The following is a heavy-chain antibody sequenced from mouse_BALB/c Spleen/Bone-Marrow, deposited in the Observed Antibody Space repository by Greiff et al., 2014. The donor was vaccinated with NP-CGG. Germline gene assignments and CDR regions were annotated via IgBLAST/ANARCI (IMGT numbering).Heavy chain of an antibody. V-gene: IGHV5-15*02. J-gene: IGHJ4*01. CDR1: GFTFSDYG. CDR2: ISNLAYSI. CDR3: ARETTRGAMDY. Sequence: EVQLVESGGALVQPGGSRKLSCAASGFTFSDYGMAWVRQAPGKGPEWVAFISNLAYSIYYTDTVTGRFTISRENAKNTLYLKMSSLRSEDTAMYYCARETTRGAMDYWGQGTSVTVSS. D-gene: IGHD2-1*01.